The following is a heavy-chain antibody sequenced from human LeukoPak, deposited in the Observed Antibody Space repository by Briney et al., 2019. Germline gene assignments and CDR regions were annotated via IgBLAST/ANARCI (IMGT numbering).Heavy chain of an antibody. D-gene: IGHD4-11*01. CDR3: ARHGGTRVTLVEVYYFDY. J-gene: IGHJ4*02. Sequence: SETLSLTCTVSGGSISSYYWSWIRQPPGKGLEWIGYIYYSGSTNYNPSLESRVTISVDTSKNQFSLKLSSVTAADTAVYYCARHGGTRVTLVEVYYFDYWGQGTLVTVSS. CDR2: IYYSGST. V-gene: IGHV4-59*08. CDR1: GGSISSYY.